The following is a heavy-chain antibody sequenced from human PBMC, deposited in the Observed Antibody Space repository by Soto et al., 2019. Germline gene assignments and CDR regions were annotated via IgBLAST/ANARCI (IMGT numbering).Heavy chain of an antibody. CDR3: AAEGGYSYGWYYYYGMDV. CDR2: INAGNGNT. Sequence: SVKVSCKASGYTFTSYAMHWVRQAPGQRLEWMGWINAGNGNTKYSQKFQGRVTITRDTSASTAYMELSSLRSEDTAVYYCAAEGGYSYGWYYYYGMDVWGQGTTVTVSS. CDR1: GYTFTSYA. D-gene: IGHD5-18*01. J-gene: IGHJ6*02. V-gene: IGHV1-3*01.